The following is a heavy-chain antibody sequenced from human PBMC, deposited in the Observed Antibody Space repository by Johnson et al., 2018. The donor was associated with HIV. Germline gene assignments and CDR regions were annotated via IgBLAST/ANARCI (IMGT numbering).Heavy chain of an antibody. CDR3: AKDRNWGRLFDGFDI. D-gene: IGHD7-27*01. V-gene: IGHV3-30*04. CDR1: GFTFSSYA. Sequence: QVQLVESGGGVVQPGMSLRLSCAASGFTFSSYAMHWVRQAPGKGLEWVAVISYDGSNKYYADSVKGRFTISRDSSKNTLYLQMNSLRPEDTAVYYCAKDRNWGRLFDGFDIWGQGTMVTVSS. CDR2: ISYDGSNK. J-gene: IGHJ3*02.